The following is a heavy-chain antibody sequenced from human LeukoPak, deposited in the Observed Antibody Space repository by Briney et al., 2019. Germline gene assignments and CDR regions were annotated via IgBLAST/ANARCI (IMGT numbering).Heavy chain of an antibody. V-gene: IGHV5-51*01. Sequence: GESLKISCKGSGYSFTSYWIGWVRQMPGKGLEWMGIIYPGDSDTRYSPSFQGQVTISADKSISTAYLQWSSLKASDTAMYHCAILRGYSGSDPQFWRYWGRGTLVTVSS. CDR2: IYPGDSDT. CDR3: AILRGYSGSDPQFWRY. D-gene: IGHD5-12*01. CDR1: GYSFTSYW. J-gene: IGHJ4*02.